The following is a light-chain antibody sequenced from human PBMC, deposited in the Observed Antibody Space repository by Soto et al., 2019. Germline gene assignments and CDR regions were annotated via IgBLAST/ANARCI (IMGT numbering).Light chain of an antibody. J-gene: IGKJ3*01. CDR3: QQSYSTPFT. CDR1: QSISSY. CDR2: AAS. V-gene: IGKV1-39*01. Sequence: DIQMTQSPSSLSASVGDRVTITCRASQSISSYLNWYQQKPGKAPKLLIYAASSLQSGVPSRFSGSGSGTDVNLTISSLQPEDFATYYCQQSYSTPFTFGPGTKVDIK.